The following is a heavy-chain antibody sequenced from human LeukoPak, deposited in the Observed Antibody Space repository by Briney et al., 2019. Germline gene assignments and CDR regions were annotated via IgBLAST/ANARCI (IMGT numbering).Heavy chain of an antibody. CDR1: GGFISSYY. J-gene: IGHJ5*02. D-gene: IGHD4-11*01. CDR3: ARDVMTTVSTGAFDP. Sequence: PSETLSLTCTVSGGFISSYYWSWIRQPAGKGLEWIGRIYTSGSTNYNPSLKSRVTMSVDTSKNQFSLKLSSVTAADTAVYYCARDVMTTVSTGAFDPWGQGTLVTVSS. V-gene: IGHV4-4*07. CDR2: IYTSGST.